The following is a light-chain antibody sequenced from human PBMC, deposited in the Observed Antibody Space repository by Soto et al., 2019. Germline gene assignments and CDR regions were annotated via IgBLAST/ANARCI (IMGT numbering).Light chain of an antibody. Sequence: QSALTQPASVSGSPGQSITISCTGTSSDVGSYDLVSWYQQYPGKAPKLMIYEASERPSGVSYRFSGSKSANTASLTIYGLQAEDEADYYCCSYAGDSTYVFGTGTKVTVL. J-gene: IGLJ1*01. CDR2: EAS. CDR1: SSDVGSYDL. CDR3: CSYAGDSTYV. V-gene: IGLV2-23*01.